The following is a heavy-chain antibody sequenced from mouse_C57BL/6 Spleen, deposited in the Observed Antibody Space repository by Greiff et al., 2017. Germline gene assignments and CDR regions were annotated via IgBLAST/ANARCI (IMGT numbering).Heavy chain of an antibody. CDR1: GYTFTNYW. V-gene: IGHV1-63*01. Sequence: QVQLQQSGAELVRPGTSVKMSCKASGYTFTNYWIDWAKQRPGHGLEWIGDIYPGGGYTNYNQKFKGKATLTAAKSSSTAYMQFSSLTSENSANDYFARVLDYYGSPYYCDYWGQGTTRAVAS. J-gene: IGHJ2*01. CDR2: IYPGGGYT. CDR3: ARVLDYYGSPYYCDY. D-gene: IGHD1-1*01.